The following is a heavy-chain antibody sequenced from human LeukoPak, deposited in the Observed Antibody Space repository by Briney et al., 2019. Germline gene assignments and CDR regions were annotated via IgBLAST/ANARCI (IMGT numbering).Heavy chain of an antibody. Sequence: PGRSLRLSCAASGFTFSNYAMHWVRQAPGKGLXXVAVISYDGSNKYYADSVKGRFTISRDNSKNTLYLQMNSLRAEDTAVYYCARYFTVNDAFDIWGQGTMVTVSS. J-gene: IGHJ3*02. CDR3: ARYFTVNDAFDI. CDR2: ISYDGSNK. V-gene: IGHV3-30-3*01. D-gene: IGHD4-17*01. CDR1: GFTFSNYA.